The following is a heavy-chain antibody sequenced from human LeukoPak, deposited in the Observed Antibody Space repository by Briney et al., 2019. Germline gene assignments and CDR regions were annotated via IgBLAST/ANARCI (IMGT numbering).Heavy chain of an antibody. CDR1: GDSW. D-gene: IGHD3-10*01. Sequence: PGGSLRLSCAGSGDSWMHWVHQVPGKGLVWVSRIKTDGSSTSYADSVKGRFTISNDNAENTLYLQMNSLRAEDTAVYYCARGDGVIMNYWGQGTLVTVSS. V-gene: IGHV3-74*01. CDR2: IKTDGSST. J-gene: IGHJ4*02. CDR3: ARGDGVIMNY.